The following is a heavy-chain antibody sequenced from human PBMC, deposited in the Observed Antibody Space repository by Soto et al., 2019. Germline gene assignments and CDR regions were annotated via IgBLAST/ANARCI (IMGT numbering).Heavy chain of an antibody. Sequence: PSETLSLTCAGSSGSISSSNWWSWVRQPPGKGLEWIGEIYHSGSTNYNPSLKSRVTISVDKSKNQFSLKLSSVTAADTAVYYCARGYSSGWRRFDYWGQGTLVTVSS. D-gene: IGHD6-19*01. CDR3: ARGYSSGWRRFDY. J-gene: IGHJ4*02. CDR2: IYHSGST. CDR1: SGSISSSNW. V-gene: IGHV4-4*02.